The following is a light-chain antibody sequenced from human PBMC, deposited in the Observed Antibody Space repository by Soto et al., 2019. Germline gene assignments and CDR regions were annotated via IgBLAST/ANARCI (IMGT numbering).Light chain of an antibody. CDR3: SSYTSSSTYV. CDR2: EVS. CDR1: SGDVVGYNY. J-gene: IGLJ1*01. V-gene: IGLV2-14*01. Sequence: QSALTQPASVSGSPGQSITISCTGTSGDVVGYNYVSWYQQHPGKAPKLMIYEVSNRPSGVSNRFSGSKSGNTASLTISGLQAEDEADYYCSSYTSSSTYVFGTGTKVTVL.